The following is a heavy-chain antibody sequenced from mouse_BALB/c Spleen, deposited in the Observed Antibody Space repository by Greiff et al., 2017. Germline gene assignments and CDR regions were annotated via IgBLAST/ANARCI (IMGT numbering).Heavy chain of an antibody. J-gene: IGHJ4*01. CDR1: GYSITSDYA. V-gene: IGHV3-2*02. Sequence: DVKLVESGPGLVKPSQSLSLTCTVTGYSITSDYAWNWIRQFPGNKLEWMGYISYSGSTSYNPSLKSRISITRDTSKNQFFLQLNSVTTEDTATYYCATGDYDEAMDYWGQGTSVTVSS. CDR2: ISYSGST. CDR3: ATGDYDEAMDY. D-gene: IGHD2-4*01.